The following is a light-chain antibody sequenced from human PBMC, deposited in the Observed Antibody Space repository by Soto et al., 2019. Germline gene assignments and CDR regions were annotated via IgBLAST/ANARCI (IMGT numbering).Light chain of an antibody. CDR3: QQYYSTLHT. J-gene: IGKJ2*01. CDR2: WAS. Sequence: DIVMTQSPDSLAVSLGERATINCKSSQSVLYSSNNKNYLAWYQQKPGQPPKLLIYWASTRESGVPDRFSGSGSGTDFTLTISSLQAADVAVYYCQQYYSTLHTFGQGTKLEIK. V-gene: IGKV4-1*01. CDR1: QSVLYSSNNKNY.